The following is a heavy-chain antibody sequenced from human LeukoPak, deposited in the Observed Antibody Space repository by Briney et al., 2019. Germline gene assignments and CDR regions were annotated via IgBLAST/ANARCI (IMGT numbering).Heavy chain of an antibody. J-gene: IGHJ2*01. CDR1: GGSISSGGYY. D-gene: IGHD2-21*02. V-gene: IGHV4-30-2*01. Sequence: SETLSLTCTVSGGSISSGGYYWSWIRQPPGKGLEWIGYIYHSGSTYYNPSLKSRVTISVDTSKNQFPLKLSSVTAADTAVYYCARVPPMVTASYWYFDLWGRGTLVTVSS. CDR2: IYHSGST. CDR3: ARVPPMVTASYWYFDL.